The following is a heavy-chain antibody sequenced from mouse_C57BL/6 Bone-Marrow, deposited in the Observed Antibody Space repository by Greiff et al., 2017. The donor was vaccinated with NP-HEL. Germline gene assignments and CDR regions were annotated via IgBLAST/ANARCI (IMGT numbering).Heavy chain of an antibody. CDR2: IDPENGDT. V-gene: IGHV14-4*01. J-gene: IGHJ2*01. CDR1: GFNIKDDY. Sequence: EVNVVESGAELVRPGASVKLSCTASGFNIKDDYMHWVKQRPEQGLEWIGWIDPENGDTEYASKFQGKATITADTSSNTAYLQLSSLTSEDTAVYYCTSPMYYFDYWGQGTTLTVSS. D-gene: IGHD6-5*01. CDR3: TSPMYYFDY.